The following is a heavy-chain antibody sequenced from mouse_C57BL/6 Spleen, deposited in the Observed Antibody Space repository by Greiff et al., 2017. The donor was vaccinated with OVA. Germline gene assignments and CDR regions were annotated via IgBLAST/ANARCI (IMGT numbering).Heavy chain of an antibody. V-gene: IGHV7-3*01. CDR2: IRNKANGYTT. CDR3: ARYMYYGNYGYYYAMDY. D-gene: IGHD2-1*01. Sequence: EVKLMESGGGLVQPGGSLSLSCAASGFTFTDYYMSWVRQPPGKALEWLGFIRNKANGYTTEYSASVKGRFTISRDNSQSILYLQMNALRAEDSATYYCARYMYYGNYGYYYAMDYWGQGTSVTVSS. J-gene: IGHJ4*01. CDR1: GFTFTDYY.